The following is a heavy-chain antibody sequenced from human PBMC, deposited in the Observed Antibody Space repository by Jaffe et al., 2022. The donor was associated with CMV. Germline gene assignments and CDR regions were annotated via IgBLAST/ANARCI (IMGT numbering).Heavy chain of an antibody. CDR1: GFTFSDYW. J-gene: IGHJ4*02. D-gene: IGHD5-12*01. CDR2: INSDGSST. CDR3: ARLKEMATIGY. Sequence: EVQLVESGGGLVQPGGSLRLSCAASGFTFSDYWMHWVRQAPGEGLLWVSLINSDGSSTTYADSVKGRFTTSRDNAKNTLYLQMNSLRAEDTAVYYCARLKEMATIGYWGQGTLVTVSS. V-gene: IGHV3-74*01.